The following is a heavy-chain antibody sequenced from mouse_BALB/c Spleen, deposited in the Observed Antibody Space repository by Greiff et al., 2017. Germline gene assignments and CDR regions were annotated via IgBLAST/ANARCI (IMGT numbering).Heavy chain of an antibody. J-gene: IGHJ3*01. D-gene: IGHD2-4*01. CDR3: ASYYEYDEGFAY. CDR2: IYPGDGDT. Sequence: VQLQQSGAELARPGASVKLSCKASGYTFTSYWMQWVKQRPGQGLEWIGAIYPGDGDTRYTQKFKGKATLTADKSSSTAYMQLSSLASEDSAVYYCASYYEYDEGFAYWGQGTLVTVSA. CDR1: GYTFTSYW. V-gene: IGHV1-87*01.